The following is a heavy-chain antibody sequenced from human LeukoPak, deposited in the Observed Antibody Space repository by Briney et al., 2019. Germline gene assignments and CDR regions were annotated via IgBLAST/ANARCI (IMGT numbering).Heavy chain of an antibody. Sequence: SVKVSCKTSGGTFSSYAISWVRQAPGQGLEWMGGIIPIFGTANYAQKFQGRVTITADKSTSTAYMELRSLRPDDTAVYYCARDAREVLLWFGEFSPWGQGTLVTVSS. CDR2: IIPIFGTA. J-gene: IGHJ5*02. CDR3: ARDAREVLLWFGEFSP. V-gene: IGHV1-69*06. CDR1: GGTFSSYA. D-gene: IGHD3-10*01.